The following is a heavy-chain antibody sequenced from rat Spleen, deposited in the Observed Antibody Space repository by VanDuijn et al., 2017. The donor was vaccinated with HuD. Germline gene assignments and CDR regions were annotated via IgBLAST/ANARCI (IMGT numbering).Heavy chain of an antibody. V-gene: IGHV5-29*01. CDR2: ISDDGSIT. Sequence: EVQLVESDGGLVQPGRSLKLSCAASGFTFSDYYMAWVRQAPTKGLEWVATISDDGSITYYRDSVKGRFTISRDNAENTVYLQMNSLRSEDTATYYCAKSPLDYWGQGVMVTVSS. CDR3: AKSPLDY. D-gene: IGHD3-8*01. CDR1: GFTFSDYY. J-gene: IGHJ2*01.